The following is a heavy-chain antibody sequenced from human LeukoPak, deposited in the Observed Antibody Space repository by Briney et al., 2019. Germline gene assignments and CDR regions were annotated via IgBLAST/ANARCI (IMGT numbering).Heavy chain of an antibody. Sequence: GGSLRLSCAASAFTFSSYAMSWVRQAPGKGLEWVSAISGSGGSSYYADSVKGRFTISRDNSKNTLYLQMNSLRAEDTAVYYCAKDHSIAVAGTNYFDYWGQGTLVTVSS. V-gene: IGHV3-23*01. D-gene: IGHD6-19*01. CDR1: AFTFSSYA. J-gene: IGHJ4*02. CDR2: ISGSGGSS. CDR3: AKDHSIAVAGTNYFDY.